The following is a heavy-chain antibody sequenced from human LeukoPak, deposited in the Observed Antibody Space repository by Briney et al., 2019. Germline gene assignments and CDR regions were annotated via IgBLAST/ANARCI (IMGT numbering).Heavy chain of an antibody. Sequence: PGGSLRLSCSASGFTFSSNSMHWVRQVPGKGLEYVAAISSNGGDSCYADSVKGRFTISRDNSKNTLYLQMSSLRVEDTALYYCVREGRYCGGGSCFWGQGTLVTVSS. V-gene: IGHV3-64D*06. J-gene: IGHJ4*02. CDR3: VREGRYCGGGSCF. CDR1: GFTFSSNS. CDR2: ISSNGGDS. D-gene: IGHD2-15*01.